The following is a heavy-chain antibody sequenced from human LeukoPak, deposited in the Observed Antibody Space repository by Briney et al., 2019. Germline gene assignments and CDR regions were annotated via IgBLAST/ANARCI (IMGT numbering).Heavy chain of an antibody. CDR1: GFIFSSYA. Sequence: GGSLRLSCAASGFIFSSYAMSWVRQAPGKGLEWVSTISGSGGSTYYADSVKGRFTISRDNSENTLYLQMNSLRAEDTAVYYCAKHMTGTKSSDYWGQGALATVSS. V-gene: IGHV3-23*01. CDR3: AKHMTGTKSSDY. CDR2: ISGSGGST. J-gene: IGHJ4*02. D-gene: IGHD1-7*01.